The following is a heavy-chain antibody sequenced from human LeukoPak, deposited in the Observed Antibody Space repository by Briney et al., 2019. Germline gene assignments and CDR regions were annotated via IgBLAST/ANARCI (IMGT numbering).Heavy chain of an antibody. D-gene: IGHD2-2*01. Sequence: SETLSLTCTVSGGSISSYYWSWIRQPPGKGLEWIGYIYYSGSTNYNPSLKSRVTISVDTSKNQFSLRLTSVTAADTAVYYCARYSTSWDYWGQGTLVTVSS. CDR2: IYYSGST. CDR3: ARYSTSWDY. CDR1: GGSISSYY. J-gene: IGHJ4*02. V-gene: IGHV4-59*01.